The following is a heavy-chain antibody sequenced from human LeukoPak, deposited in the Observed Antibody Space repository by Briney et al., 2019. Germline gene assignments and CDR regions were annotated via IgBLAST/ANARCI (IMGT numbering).Heavy chain of an antibody. CDR2: ISGSGGGT. CDR3: AKRAQPVGGTKYYFEY. J-gene: IGHJ4*02. V-gene: IGHV3-23*01. CDR1: GFTFSSYG. Sequence: GGSLRLSCAASGFTFSSYGMSWVRQAPGKGLEWVSSISGSGGGTYYADSVKGRFTISRDNSKNTLYLQMNSLRAEDTAVYYCAKRAQPVGGTKYYFEYWGQGTLVTVSS. D-gene: IGHD1-26*01.